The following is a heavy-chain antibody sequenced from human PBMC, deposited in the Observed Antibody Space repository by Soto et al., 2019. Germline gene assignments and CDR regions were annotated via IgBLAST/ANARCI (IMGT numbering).Heavy chain of an antibody. CDR3: ANLPLYGSGFDC. CDR2: ISWNGASI. CDR1: GFTFDDYA. J-gene: IGHJ4*02. D-gene: IGHD3-10*01. Sequence: EVQLVESGGGLVQPGRSLRLSCAASGFTFDDYAIHWVRQAPGRGLEWVAGISWNGASIGYADSVKCVFTISRDNAKNSLHLQINSLRREDTALYYCANLPLYGSGFDCWGQGTLVTVSS. V-gene: IGHV3-9*01.